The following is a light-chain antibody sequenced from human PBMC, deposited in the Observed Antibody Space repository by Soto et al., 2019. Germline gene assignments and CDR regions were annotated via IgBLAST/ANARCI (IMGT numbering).Light chain of an antibody. V-gene: IGLV1-40*01. CDR3: QSYDSSLSGRV. CDR2: YNI. CDR1: SSNIGAGFD. J-gene: IGLJ3*02. Sequence: QSVLTQPPSVSGAPGQRVTISCDGSSSNIGAGFDVYWHQQLPGTAPKPLIYYNINRPSGVPDRFSGSKSGTSASLAITGLQTEDEAHYYCQSYDSSLSGRVFGGGTKLTVL.